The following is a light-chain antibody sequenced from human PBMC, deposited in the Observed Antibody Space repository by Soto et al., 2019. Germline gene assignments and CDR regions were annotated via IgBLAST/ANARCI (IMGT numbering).Light chain of an antibody. V-gene: IGKV3-15*01. Sequence: EIVLTQSPATLSVSPGEGATLSCSASQSVSTNLAGYQQKPGQAPRLIIYGAYTRATGIAARFSGSGSGTEFTLTISSLQSEDFAVYYCQQYNNWPPWTFGQGTKVDI. CDR2: GAY. CDR1: QSVSTN. CDR3: QQYNNWPPWT. J-gene: IGKJ1*01.